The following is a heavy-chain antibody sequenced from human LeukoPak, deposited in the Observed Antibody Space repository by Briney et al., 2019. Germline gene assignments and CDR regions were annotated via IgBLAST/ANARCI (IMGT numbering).Heavy chain of an antibody. V-gene: IGHV4-39*07. CDR1: GGSISSSSYY. Sequence: SETLSLTCTVSGGSISSSSYYWGWIRQPPGKGLEWIGSIYYSGSTYYNPSLKSRVTISVDTSKNQFSLKLSSVTAADTAVYYCARDDTSIPDEYYFDYWGQGTLVTVSS. CDR3: ARDDTSIPDEYYFDY. CDR2: IYYSGST. J-gene: IGHJ4*02. D-gene: IGHD5-18*01.